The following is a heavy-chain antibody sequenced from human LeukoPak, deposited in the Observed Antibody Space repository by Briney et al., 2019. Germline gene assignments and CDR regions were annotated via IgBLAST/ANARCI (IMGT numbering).Heavy chain of an antibody. CDR3: ARSRVEQLVYDY. J-gene: IGHJ4*02. D-gene: IGHD6-13*01. CDR2: IIPILGIA. CDR1: GGTFSSYA. V-gene: IGHV1-69*04. Sequence: ASVKVSCMASGGTFSSYAISWVRQAPGQGLEWMGRIIPILGIANYAQKFQGRVTITADKSTSTAYMELSSLRSEDTAVYYCARSRVEQLVYDYWGQGTLVTVSS.